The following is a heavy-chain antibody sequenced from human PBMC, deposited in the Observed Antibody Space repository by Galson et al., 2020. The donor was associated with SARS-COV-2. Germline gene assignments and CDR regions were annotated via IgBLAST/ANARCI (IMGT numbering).Heavy chain of an antibody. D-gene: IGHD3-9*01. CDR3: ATSGIYDILTGYPAFDY. V-gene: IGHV1-24*01. Sequence: ASVKVSCKVSGYTLTELSMHWVRQAPGKGLEWMGGFDPEDGETIYAQKFQGRVTMTEDTSTDTAYMELSSLRSEDTAVYYCATSGIYDILTGYPAFDYWGQGTLVTVSS. CDR2: FDPEDGET. J-gene: IGHJ4*02. CDR1: GYTLTELS.